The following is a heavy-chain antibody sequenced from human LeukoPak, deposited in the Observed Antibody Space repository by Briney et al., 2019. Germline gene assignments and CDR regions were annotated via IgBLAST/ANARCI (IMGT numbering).Heavy chain of an antibody. V-gene: IGHV4-59*08. J-gene: IGHJ4*02. CDR2: IYHSGST. CDR3: ARHLRVYDC. CDR1: GASITSYY. Sequence: SETLSLTCTVSGASITSYYWSWIRQPPGKGLEWIGYIYHSGSTNYNPSLKSRVTISVDTSKNQFSLKLSSVTAADTAVYYCARHLRVYDCWGQGTLVTVFS. D-gene: IGHD5/OR15-5a*01.